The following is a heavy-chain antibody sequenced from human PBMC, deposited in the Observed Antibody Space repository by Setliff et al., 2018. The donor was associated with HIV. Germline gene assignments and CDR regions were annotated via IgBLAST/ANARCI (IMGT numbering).Heavy chain of an antibody. V-gene: IGHV4-59*01. Sequence: SETLSLTCTVSGGSISSYYWSWIRQPPGKGLEWIGYIYYSGSTNYNPSLKSRVTISVDTSKNQFSLKLSSVIAADTAVYYCARDPDYDSSGYYAPLFDYWGQGTLVTVSS. CDR1: GGSISSYY. J-gene: IGHJ4*02. CDR3: ARDPDYDSSGYYAPLFDY. D-gene: IGHD3-22*01. CDR2: IYYSGST.